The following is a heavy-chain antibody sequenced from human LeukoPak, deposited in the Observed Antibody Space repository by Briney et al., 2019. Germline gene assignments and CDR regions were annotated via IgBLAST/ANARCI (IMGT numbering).Heavy chain of an antibody. Sequence: TXXLTXTVSGGSISSGSYYYNWVRQPAGKGLEWIGHIYTSGSTNYNPSLKSRVTISVDTSKNQFSLKLSSVTAADTAVYYCARTKRGYSYGYGMLFDYWGQGTLVTVSS. CDR1: GGSISSGSYY. CDR2: IYTSGST. D-gene: IGHD5-18*01. J-gene: IGHJ4*02. V-gene: IGHV4-61*09. CDR3: ARTKRGYSYGYGMLFDY.